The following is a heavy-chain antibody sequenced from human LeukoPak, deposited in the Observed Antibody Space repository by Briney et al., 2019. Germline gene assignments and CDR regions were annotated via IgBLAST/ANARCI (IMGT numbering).Heavy chain of an antibody. D-gene: IGHD6-19*01. J-gene: IGHJ6*02. CDR3: ARHCSGWSKYYYYYGMDV. CDR2: IHDSGST. CDR1: GGSISTYY. Sequence: SETLSLTCTVSGGSISTYYWSWVRQPPGKGLEWIGYIHDSGSTNYNPSLKSRVTMSLDTSKNQFSLRLSSVTAADTAVYYCARHCSGWSKYYYYYGMDVWGQGTTVTVSS. V-gene: IGHV4-59*08.